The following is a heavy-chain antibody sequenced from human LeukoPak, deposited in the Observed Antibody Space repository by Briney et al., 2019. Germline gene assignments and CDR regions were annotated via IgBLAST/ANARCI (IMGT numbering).Heavy chain of an antibody. J-gene: IGHJ4*02. CDR3: ARVSYYYDSSGWRRYYFDY. CDR2: IYYSGST. D-gene: IGHD3-22*01. Sequence: SETLSLTCTVSGGSISSSSYYWGWIRQPPGKGMEWIGSIYYSGSTYYNPSLKSRVTISVDTSKNQFSLKLSSVTAADTAVYYCARVSYYYDSSGWRRYYFDYWGQGTLVTVSS. V-gene: IGHV4-39*01. CDR1: GGSISSSSYY.